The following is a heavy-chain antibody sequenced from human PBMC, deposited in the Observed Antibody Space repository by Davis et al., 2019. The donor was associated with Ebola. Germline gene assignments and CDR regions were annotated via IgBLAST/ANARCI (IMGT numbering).Heavy chain of an antibody. CDR1: GFTFSSYA. CDR2: ISGSGGST. CDR3: ASPPDFDWLFEPN. D-gene: IGHD3-9*01. Sequence: GESLKISCAASGFTFSSYAMSWVRQAPGKGLEWVSAISGSGGSTYYADSVKGRFTISRDNSKNTLYLQMNSLRAEDTAVYYCASPPDFDWLFEPNWGQGTLVTVSS. J-gene: IGHJ4*02. V-gene: IGHV3-23*01.